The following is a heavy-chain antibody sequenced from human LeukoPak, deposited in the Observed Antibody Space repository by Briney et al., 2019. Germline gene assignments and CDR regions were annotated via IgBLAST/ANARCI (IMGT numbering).Heavy chain of an antibody. CDR3: ARVGGIAAFDY. CDR2: IYYSGST. V-gene: IGHV4-59*01. J-gene: IGHJ4*02. D-gene: IGHD6-13*01. Sequence: SETLSLTCTVSGGSISSYYWSWIRQPPGKGLEWIGYIYYSGSTNYNPSLKSRVTISVDTSKNQFTLKLSAVTAADTAVYYCARVGGIAAFDYWGQGTLVTVSS. CDR1: GGSISSYY.